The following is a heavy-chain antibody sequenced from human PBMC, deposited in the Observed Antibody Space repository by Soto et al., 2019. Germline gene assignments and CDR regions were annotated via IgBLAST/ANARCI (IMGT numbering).Heavy chain of an antibody. V-gene: IGHV4-59*08. CDR2: IYSSGST. J-gene: IGHJ4*02. CDR3: ARQRRDFDY. CDR1: GGSISGYY. Sequence: QVQLQESGPGLVKPSETLSLTCTVSGGSISGYYWSWIRQPPGKGLQWIGCIYSSGSTNYTPSLMSRVTISVDTSQNQFSLNLSSVTAADTAVYYCARQRRDFDYWGQGSLVTVSS.